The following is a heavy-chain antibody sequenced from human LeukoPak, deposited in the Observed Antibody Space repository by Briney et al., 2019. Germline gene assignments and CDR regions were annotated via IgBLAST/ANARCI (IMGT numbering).Heavy chain of an antibody. Sequence: SSETLSLTCTVSGGSISSYYWSWIRQPPGKGLEWIGYIYYSGSTNYNPSLKSRVTISVDTSKNQFSLKLSSVTAADTAVYYCARDRGEWPRSGWFDPWGQGTLVTVSS. V-gene: IGHV4-59*01. D-gene: IGHD5-12*01. CDR3: ARDRGEWPRSGWFDP. CDR2: IYYSGST. J-gene: IGHJ5*02. CDR1: GGSISSYY.